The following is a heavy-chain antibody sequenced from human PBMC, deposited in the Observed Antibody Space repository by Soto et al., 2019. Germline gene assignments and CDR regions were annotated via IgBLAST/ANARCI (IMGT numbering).Heavy chain of an antibody. V-gene: IGHV1-24*01. Sequence: QVQLLQSGAEVKKPGASVKVSCKVSGHTLTELSMHWVRQAPGRGLEWMGGFDPEDGETIFAQKFQGRVTMTEDTSKDPTYLGLTRLRCEDAAVYYCAAGGTRWPPSAFDYWGQGTVVTISS. D-gene: IGHD3-16*01. CDR1: GHTLTELS. CDR2: FDPEDGET. CDR3: AAGGTRWPPSAFDY. J-gene: IGHJ4*02.